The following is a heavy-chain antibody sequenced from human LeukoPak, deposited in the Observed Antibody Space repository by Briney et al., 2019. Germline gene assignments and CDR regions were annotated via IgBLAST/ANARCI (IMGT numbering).Heavy chain of an antibody. CDR3: AGGVGINCSGGSCYPNWFDP. CDR2: INPNSGGT. Sequence: ASVKVSCKASGYTFTGYYMHWVRQAPGQGLEWMGWINPNSGGTNYAQKFQGRVTMTRDTSISTAYMELSRLRSDDTAVYYCAGGVGINCSGGSCYPNWFDPWGQGTLVTVSS. CDR1: GYTFTGYY. V-gene: IGHV1-2*02. J-gene: IGHJ5*02. D-gene: IGHD2-15*01.